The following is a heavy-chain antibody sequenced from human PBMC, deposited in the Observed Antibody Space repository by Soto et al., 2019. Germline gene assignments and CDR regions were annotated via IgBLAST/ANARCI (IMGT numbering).Heavy chain of an antibody. Sequence: PGGSLRLSCAASGFTFSNAWMSWVRQAPGKGLEWVGRIKSKTDGGTTDYAAPVKGRFTISRDDSKNTLYLQMNSLKTEDTAVYYCTTDISPRANAFDIWGQGTMVTVSS. CDR3: TTDISPRANAFDI. CDR2: IKSKTDGGTT. CDR1: GFTFSNAW. J-gene: IGHJ3*02. V-gene: IGHV3-15*01.